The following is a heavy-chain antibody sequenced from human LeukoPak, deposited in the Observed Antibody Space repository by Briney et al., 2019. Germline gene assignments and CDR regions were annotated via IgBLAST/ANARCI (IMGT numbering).Heavy chain of an antibody. CDR1: GFTFSSYA. V-gene: IGHV3-23*01. D-gene: IGHD3-10*01. J-gene: IGHJ4*02. Sequence: PGGSLRLSCAASGFTFSSYAMSWVRQAPGKGLEWVSAISGSGGSTYYADSVKGRFTISRDNSKNTLYLQMNSLRAEDTAVYYCARDAYYSGSGIYSKWGQGTLVTVSS. CDR2: ISGSGGST. CDR3: ARDAYYSGSGIYSK.